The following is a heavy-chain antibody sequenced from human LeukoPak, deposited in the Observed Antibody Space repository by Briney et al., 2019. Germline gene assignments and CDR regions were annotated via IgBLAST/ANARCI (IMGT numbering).Heavy chain of an antibody. CDR3: AGHHSGSSYFDL. CDR2: SYYSGTT. D-gene: IGHD1-26*01. V-gene: IGHV4-39*01. Sequence: SETLSLTCTVSGGSIRTPTYYWGWIRQPPGKGLEWIASSYYSGTTYYNTSLRSRLTTFVDTSNNQFYMNLSSVTAADTGVYYCAGHHSGSSYFDLWGQGILVTVSS. CDR1: GGSIRTPTYY. J-gene: IGHJ4*02.